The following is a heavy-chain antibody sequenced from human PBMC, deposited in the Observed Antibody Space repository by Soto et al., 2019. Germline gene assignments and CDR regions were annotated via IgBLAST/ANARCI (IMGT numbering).Heavy chain of an antibody. J-gene: IGHJ3*02. CDR1: GFTFSRYW. V-gene: IGHV3-7*01. CDR2: IKQDGSEK. D-gene: IGHD3-3*01. CDR3: VRDDTRRNNDFWSGHYTTDAFDM. Sequence: EVQLVESGGGLVQPGGSLRLSCAASGFTFSRYWMSWVRQAPGKGLEWVANIKQDGSEKYYVESVKGRFTMSRDNTKTSLYLQMNSLRAEDTAVYYCVRDDTRRNNDFWSGHYTTDAFDMWGQGRMVTVSS.